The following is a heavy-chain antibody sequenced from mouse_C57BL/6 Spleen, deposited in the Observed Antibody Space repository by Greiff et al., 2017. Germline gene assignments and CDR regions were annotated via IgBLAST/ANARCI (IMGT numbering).Heavy chain of an antibody. CDR3: ARVGSKIDY. J-gene: IGHJ2*01. D-gene: IGHD1-1*01. CDR1: GYSITSGYY. Sequence: EVKLLESGPGLVKPSQSLSLTCSVTGYSITSGYYWNWIRQFPGNKLEWMGYISYDGSNNYNSSLKNRISITRDTSKNQFFLKLNSVTTEDTATYYCARVGSKIDYWGQGTTLTVSS. V-gene: IGHV3-6*01. CDR2: ISYDGSN.